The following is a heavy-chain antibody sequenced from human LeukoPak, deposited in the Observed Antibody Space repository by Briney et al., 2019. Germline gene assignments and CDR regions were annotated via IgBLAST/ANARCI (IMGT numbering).Heavy chain of an antibody. Sequence: SETLSLTCTVSGGSISSYYWSWIRQPAGKGLEWIGRIYTSGSTNYNPSLKSRVTMSVDTSKNQFSLKLSSVTAADTAVYYCARGSGQQLVLANWFDPWGQGTLVTVSS. CDR1: GGSISSYY. CDR2: IYTSGST. CDR3: ARGSGQQLVLANWFDP. J-gene: IGHJ5*02. D-gene: IGHD6-13*01. V-gene: IGHV4-4*07.